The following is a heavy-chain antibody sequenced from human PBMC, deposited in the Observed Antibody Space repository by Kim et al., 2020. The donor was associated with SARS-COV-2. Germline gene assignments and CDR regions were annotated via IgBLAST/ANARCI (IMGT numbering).Heavy chain of an antibody. V-gene: IGHV4-34*01. J-gene: IGHJ5*02. Sequence: SETLSLTCAVYGGSFSGYYWSWIRQPPGKGLEWIGEINHSGSTNYNPSLKSRLTISGDTSKNQFSLKLTSVTAADMAVYYCARGGGLRGITPWGQGTMVT. CDR1: GGSFSGYY. CDR2: INHSGST. CDR3: ARGGGLRGITP. D-gene: IGHD5-12*01.